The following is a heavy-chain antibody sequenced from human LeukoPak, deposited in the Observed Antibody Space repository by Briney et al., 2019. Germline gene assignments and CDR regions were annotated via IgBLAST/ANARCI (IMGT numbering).Heavy chain of an antibody. CDR2: IYTSGST. Sequence: GSLRLSCAASGFTVSSNYMSWVRQAPGKGLEWIGYIYTSGSTNYNPSLKSRVTISVDTSKNQFSLKLSSVTAADTAVYYCASGRDFDWLLSSYYYMDVWGKGTTVTVSS. V-gene: IGHV4-4*09. D-gene: IGHD3-9*01. CDR3: ASGRDFDWLLSSYYYMDV. CDR1: GFTVSSNY. J-gene: IGHJ6*03.